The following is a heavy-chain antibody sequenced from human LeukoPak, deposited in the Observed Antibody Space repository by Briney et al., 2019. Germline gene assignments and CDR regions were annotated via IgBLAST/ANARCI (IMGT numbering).Heavy chain of an antibody. CDR3: ARDFGQYKLNGGYYFDY. J-gene: IGHJ4*02. D-gene: IGHD3-10*01. V-gene: IGHV3-48*03. CDR2: ISSSGSTI. Sequence: GGSLRLSCAASGFTFNSYEMDWVRQAPGKGLEWVSYISSSGSTIYYADSVKGRFTISRDNAKNSLYLQMNSLRAEDTAVYYCARDFGQYKLNGGYYFDYWGQGTLVTVS. CDR1: GFTFNSYE.